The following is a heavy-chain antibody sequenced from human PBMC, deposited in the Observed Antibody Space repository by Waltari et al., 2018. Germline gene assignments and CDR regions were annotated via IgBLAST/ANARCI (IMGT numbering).Heavy chain of an antibody. V-gene: IGHV3-21*02. D-gene: IGHD6-13*01. CDR1: GFVFSSYH. Sequence: EVQLVESGGGLVKPGGFLRLSCAASGFVFSSYHMNWFRQAPGKGLEWVSSISASTTFIYYADSVRGRFTISRDNAKSSLYLQMNSLGPDDTAVYYCARDGTRSSWPPNCFDPWGQGTLVTVSS. CDR2: ISASTTFI. CDR3: ARDGTRSSWPPNCFDP. J-gene: IGHJ5*02.